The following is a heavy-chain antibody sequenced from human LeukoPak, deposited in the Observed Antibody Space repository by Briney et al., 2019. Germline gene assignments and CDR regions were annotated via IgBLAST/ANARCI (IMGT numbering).Heavy chain of an antibody. V-gene: IGHV4-34*01. CDR1: GGSSSDYY. CDR2: INHSGST. J-gene: IGHJ4*02. Sequence: SETLSLTCAAYGGSSSDYYWSWIRQPPGKGLEWIGEINHSGSTNYNPSLKSRVTISVDTSKNQFSLKLSSVTAADTAVYYCARGKSAGGSYQPFFDYWGQGTLVTVSS. CDR3: ARGKSAGGSYQPFFDY. D-gene: IGHD1-26*01.